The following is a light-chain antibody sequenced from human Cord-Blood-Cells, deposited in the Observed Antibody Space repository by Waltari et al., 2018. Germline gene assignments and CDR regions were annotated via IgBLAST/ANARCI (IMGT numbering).Light chain of an antibody. V-gene: IGKV3-20*01. J-gene: IGKJ1*01. CDR3: QQYGSSPWT. CDR1: QSVSSSY. Sequence: EIVLTQSPGTLSLSPVERAPLSCRASQSVSSSYLACYQQKPDQAPRLLIYGASSRATGIPDRFSGSGSGTDFTLTISRLEPEDFAVYYCQQYGSSPWTFGQGTKVEIK. CDR2: GAS.